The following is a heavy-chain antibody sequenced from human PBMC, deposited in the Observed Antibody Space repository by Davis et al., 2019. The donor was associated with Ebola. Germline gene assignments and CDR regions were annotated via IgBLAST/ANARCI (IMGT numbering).Heavy chain of an antibody. CDR2: ISSSSSTI. Sequence: GESLKISCAASGFTFSSYGMNWVRQAPGKGLEWVSYISSSSSTIYYADSVKGRFTISRDNAKNSLYLQMNSLRAEDTAVYYCARASGLAYYYYGMDVWGQGTTVTVSS. V-gene: IGHV3-48*04. CDR3: ARASGLAYYYYGMDV. J-gene: IGHJ6*02. D-gene: IGHD5-12*01. CDR1: GFTFSSYG.